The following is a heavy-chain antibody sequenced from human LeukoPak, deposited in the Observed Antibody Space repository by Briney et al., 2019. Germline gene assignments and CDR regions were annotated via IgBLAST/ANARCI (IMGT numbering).Heavy chain of an antibody. CDR3: AKDERNWNYNLASQTYD. Sequence: PGGSLRLSCAASGFTFSSYAMSWVHQAPGKGLEWVSAISGSGGSTYYADSVKGRFTISRDNSKNTLYLQMNSLRAEDTAVYYCAKDERNWNYNLASQTYDWGQGTLVTVSS. CDR1: GFTFSSYA. J-gene: IGHJ4*02. V-gene: IGHV3-23*01. D-gene: IGHD1-7*01. CDR2: ISGSGGST.